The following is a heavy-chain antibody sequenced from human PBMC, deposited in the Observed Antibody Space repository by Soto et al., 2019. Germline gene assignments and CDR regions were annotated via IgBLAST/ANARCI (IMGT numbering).Heavy chain of an antibody. CDR3: SRDGIPNSSSPFVIGH. CDR1: GGSVSSYY. D-gene: IGHD6-6*01. CDR2: IYYSGST. V-gene: IGHV4-59*02. J-gene: IGHJ5*02. Sequence: SETLCLTFTVSGGSVSSYYWRLIRQPPGKVLEWIGYIYYSGSTNYNPSLKSRVTISADPSKNKFSLTLDSVSAAETAVYYCSRDGIPNSSSPFVIGHWRRGTLVTVSS.